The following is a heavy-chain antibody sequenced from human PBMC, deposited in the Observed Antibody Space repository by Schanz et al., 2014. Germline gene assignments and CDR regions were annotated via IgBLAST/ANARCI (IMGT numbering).Heavy chain of an antibody. CDR3: ARIGGSVFDY. CDR1: GSDIRGFH. V-gene: IGHV4-59*12. D-gene: IGHD3-10*01. CDR2: IAYSGST. Sequence: QVQLQESGPGQVRPSETLSLTCTVSGSDIRGFHWSWIRQSPVKGLEWIGYIAYSGSTNYNPSLKSRVTISVDTSKNTLYLQMNSLRAEDTAVYYCARIGGSVFDYWAQGTLVTVSS. J-gene: IGHJ4*02.